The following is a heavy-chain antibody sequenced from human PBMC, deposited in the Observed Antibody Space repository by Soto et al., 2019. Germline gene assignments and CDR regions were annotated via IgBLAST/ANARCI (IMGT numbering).Heavy chain of an antibody. Sequence: PGGSLRLSCAASGFTFSSYAMSWVRQAPGKGLEWVSAISGSGGSTNYADSVKGRFTISRDNAKNTLYLQMNRLRADDTAVYYDARGPRGLYGHDYGGKGALVTVSS. D-gene: IGHD4-17*01. CDR3: ARGPRGLYGHDY. CDR2: ISGSGGST. V-gene: IGHV3-23*01. CDR1: GFTFSSYA. J-gene: IGHJ4*02.